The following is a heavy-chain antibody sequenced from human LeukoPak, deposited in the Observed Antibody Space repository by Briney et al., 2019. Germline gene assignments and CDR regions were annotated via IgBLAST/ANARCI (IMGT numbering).Heavy chain of an antibody. J-gene: IGHJ4*02. D-gene: IGHD6-19*01. CDR3: ARVAVAGIGGGFDY. Sequence: SETLSLTCTVSGGSMSSYYWNWLRQPRGKGVEWIGSIYYSGSNYYNPSLKRRVTISVDTSNNHFSLKLSSVTAADTAVYYCARVAVAGIGGGFDYWGQGTLVTVSS. CDR1: GGSMSSYY. V-gene: IGHV4-59*12. CDR2: IYYSGSN.